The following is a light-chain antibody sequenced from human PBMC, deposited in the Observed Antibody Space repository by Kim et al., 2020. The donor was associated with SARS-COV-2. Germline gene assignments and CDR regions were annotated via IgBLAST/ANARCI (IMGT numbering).Light chain of an antibody. V-gene: IGKV3-15*01. J-gene: IGKJ5*01. CDR2: DAS. CDR1: QRVSNN. Sequence: SPGERAPPTCRASQRVSNNVAWYQQKPGQAPRLLICDASIRAAGVPARFSGSGSGTEFTLTISSLQSEDFAVYFCQQFNDWPPITFGQGTRLEIK. CDR3: QQFNDWPPIT.